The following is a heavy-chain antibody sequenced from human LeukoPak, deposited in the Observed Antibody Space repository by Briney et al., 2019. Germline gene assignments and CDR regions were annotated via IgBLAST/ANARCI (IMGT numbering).Heavy chain of an antibody. CDR3: AKWGDYDVLTGYYASDS. D-gene: IGHD3-9*01. CDR2: ITGSGGNT. J-gene: IGHJ5*01. CDR1: GFTFSNYA. V-gene: IGHV3-23*01. Sequence: GASLRLSCAASGFTFSNYAMSWVRQAPGKGLEWVSAITGSGGNTYYADSVKGRFTISRDNSKNTVFLQMNSLRAEDTAVYYCAKWGDYDVLTGYYASDSWDQGTLVTVSS.